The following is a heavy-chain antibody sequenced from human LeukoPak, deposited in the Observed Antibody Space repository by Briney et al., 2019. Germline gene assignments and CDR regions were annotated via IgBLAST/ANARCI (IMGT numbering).Heavy chain of an antibody. D-gene: IGHD6-13*01. Sequence: GSLRLSCAASGFTFNNYVMNWVRQPPGKGLEWIGEINHSGSTNYNPSLKSRVTISVDTSKNQFSLKLSSVTAADTAVYYCARGLSSSHNWFDPWGQGTLVTVSS. CDR2: INHSGST. CDR1: GFTFNNYV. J-gene: IGHJ5*02. CDR3: ARGLSSSHNWFDP. V-gene: IGHV4-34*01.